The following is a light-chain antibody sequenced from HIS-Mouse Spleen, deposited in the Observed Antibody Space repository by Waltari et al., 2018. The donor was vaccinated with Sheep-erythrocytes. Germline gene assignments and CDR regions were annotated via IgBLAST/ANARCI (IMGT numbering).Light chain of an antibody. Sequence: QSALTQPASVSGSPGQSITISCTGTSSDVGSYNLVSWYQQHPGKAPKLMIYGGSKRPSGVSNRFSGSKYGNTASLTISGLQAEDEADYYCCSYAGSSTPWVFGGGTKLTVL. CDR1: SSDVGSYNL. CDR2: GGS. CDR3: CSYAGSSTPWV. J-gene: IGLJ3*02. V-gene: IGLV2-23*01.